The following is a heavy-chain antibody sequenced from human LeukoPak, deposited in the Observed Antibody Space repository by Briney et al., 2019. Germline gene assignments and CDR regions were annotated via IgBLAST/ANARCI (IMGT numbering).Heavy chain of an antibody. CDR1: GFTFSNNW. CDR2: VKKDASEK. Sequence: GGSLRLSCAASGFTFSNNWMTWVRQAPGKGLEWVASVKKDASEKYYVDSVKGRFTISRDNAKNSLYLQMNSLRAEDTAVYYCANPEDRYYYYYGMDVWGQGTTVTVSS. J-gene: IGHJ6*02. CDR3: ANPEDRYYYYYGMDV. V-gene: IGHV3-7*03.